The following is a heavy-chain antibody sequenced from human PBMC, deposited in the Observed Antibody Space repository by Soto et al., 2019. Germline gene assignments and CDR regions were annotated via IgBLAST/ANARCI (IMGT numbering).Heavy chain of an antibody. CDR3: AKSDTHYDSSGYYFDY. CDR2: ISWNSGSI. J-gene: IGHJ4*02. Sequence: GGSLRLSCAASGFTFDDYAMHWVRQAPGKGLEWVSGISWNSGSIGYADSVNARLIISRDNAKNSLYLQMNILRAEDTAVYYCAKSDTHYDSSGYYFDYWGQGTLVTVSS. CDR1: GFTFDDYA. V-gene: IGHV3-9*01. D-gene: IGHD3-22*01.